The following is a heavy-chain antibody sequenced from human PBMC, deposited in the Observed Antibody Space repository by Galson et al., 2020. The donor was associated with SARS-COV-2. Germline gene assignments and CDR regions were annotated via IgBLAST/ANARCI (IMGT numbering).Heavy chain of an antibody. J-gene: IGHJ4*02. D-gene: IGHD5-18*01. V-gene: IGHV3-30*18. CDR2: ISYDGSNK. CDR3: AKAVFGYSYGLDYFDY. CDR1: GFTFSSYG. Sequence: SCAASGFTFSSYGMHWVRQAPGKGLEWVAVISYDGSNKYYADSVKGRFTISRDNSKNTLYLQMNSLRAEDTAVYYCAKAVFGYSYGLDYFDYWGQGTLVTVSS.